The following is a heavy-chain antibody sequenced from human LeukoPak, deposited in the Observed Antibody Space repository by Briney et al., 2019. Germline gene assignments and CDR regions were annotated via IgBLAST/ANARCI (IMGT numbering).Heavy chain of an antibody. D-gene: IGHD2-21*02. CDR1: GFTFSSYA. J-gene: IGHJ5*02. Sequence: GGSLRLSCAASGFTFSSYAMHWVRQAPGKGLEWVAVISYDGSNKYYADSVKGRLTISRDNSKNTLYLQMNSLRAEDTAVYYCAASLAYCGGDCYSGWFDPWGQGTLVTVSS. CDR2: ISYDGSNK. V-gene: IGHV3-30-3*01. CDR3: AASLAYCGGDCYSGWFDP.